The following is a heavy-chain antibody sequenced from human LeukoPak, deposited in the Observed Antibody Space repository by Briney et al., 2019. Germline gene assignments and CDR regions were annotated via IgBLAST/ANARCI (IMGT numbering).Heavy chain of an antibody. V-gene: IGHV3-9*01. CDR1: GFTFDDYA. D-gene: IGHD6-19*01. Sequence: GRSLRLSCAASGFTFDDYAMHWVRQAPGKGLEWVSGMSWNSASIGYADSVKGRFTISRDNAKNSLYLQMNSLRAEDTALYYCAKGGIAVAGYYFDYWGQGTLVTVSS. CDR3: AKGGIAVAGYYFDY. CDR2: MSWNSASI. J-gene: IGHJ4*02.